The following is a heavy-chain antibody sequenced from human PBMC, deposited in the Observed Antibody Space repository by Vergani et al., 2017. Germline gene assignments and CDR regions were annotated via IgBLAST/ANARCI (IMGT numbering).Heavy chain of an antibody. CDR1: GGSISSSSYY. CDR2: MYYSGST. J-gene: IGHJ4*02. V-gene: IGHV4-39*07. CDR3: AREGVGYEVDY. Sequence: QLQLQESGPGLVKPSETLSLTCTVSGGSISSSSYYWGWIRQPPGKGLEWIGRMYYSGSTYYNPSLKSRVTISVDTSKNQFTLKLSSVTAAVTAVYYCAREGVGYEVDYWGQGTLVTVSS. D-gene: IGHD5-12*01.